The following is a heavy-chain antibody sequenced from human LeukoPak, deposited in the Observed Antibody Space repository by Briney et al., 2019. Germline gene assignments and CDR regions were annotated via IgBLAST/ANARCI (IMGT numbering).Heavy chain of an antibody. D-gene: IGHD1/OR15-1a*01. CDR1: GGTFSSYA. J-gene: IGHJ2*01. CDR3: AREAGIAITGTIWYFDL. CDR2: IIPILGIA. V-gene: IGHV1-69*04. Sequence: GASVKVSCKASGGTFSSYAISWVRQAPGQGLEWMGRIIPILGIANYAQKFQGRVTITADKSTSTAYMELSSLRSEDTAVYYCAREAGIAITGTIWYFDLWGRGTLVTVSS.